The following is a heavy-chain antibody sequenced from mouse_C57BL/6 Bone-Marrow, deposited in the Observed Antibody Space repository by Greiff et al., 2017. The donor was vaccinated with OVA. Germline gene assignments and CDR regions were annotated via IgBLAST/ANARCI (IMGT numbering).Heavy chain of an antibody. V-gene: IGHV5-17*01. CDR1: GFTFSDYG. J-gene: IGHJ3*01. CDR2: ISSGSSTI. Sequence: EVQGVESGGGLVKPGGSLKLSCAASGFTFSDYGMHWVRQAPGKGLEWVAYISSGSSTIYYADTVKGRFTISRDNDKNTLFLKMTSLGSEDTAMYYCARDDGYFAWFAYWGQGTLVTVAA. D-gene: IGHD2-3*01. CDR3: ARDDGYFAWFAY.